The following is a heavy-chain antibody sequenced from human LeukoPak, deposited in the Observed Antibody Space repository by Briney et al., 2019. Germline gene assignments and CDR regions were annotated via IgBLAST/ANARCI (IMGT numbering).Heavy chain of an antibody. D-gene: IGHD3-22*01. CDR2: IYYSGST. J-gene: IGHJ4*02. CDR3: ARVGDSSVL. V-gene: IGHV4-30-4*01. Sequence: SETLSLTCTVSGGPISSGDYYWSWIRQPPGKGLEWIGFIYYSGSTYYNPSLKSRVTISVDTSKNQFSLKLSSVTAADTAVYYCARVGDSSVLWGQGTLVTVSS. CDR1: GGPISSGDYY.